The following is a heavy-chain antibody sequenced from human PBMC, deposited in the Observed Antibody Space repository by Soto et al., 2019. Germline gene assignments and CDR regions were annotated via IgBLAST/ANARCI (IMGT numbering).Heavy chain of an antibody. V-gene: IGHV1-69*06. CDR1: GGTFSSYA. D-gene: IGHD3-22*01. CDR2: IIPIFGTA. CDR3: PRDGLSVYYDSSGYYSNWFDP. J-gene: IGHJ5*02. Sequence: ASVKVSCKASGGTFSSYAISWVRQAPGQGLEWMGGIIPIFGTANNAQKFQGRVTITADKSTSTAYMELSSLRSEDTAVYYCPRDGLSVYYDSSGYYSNWFDPWGQGTLVTVSS.